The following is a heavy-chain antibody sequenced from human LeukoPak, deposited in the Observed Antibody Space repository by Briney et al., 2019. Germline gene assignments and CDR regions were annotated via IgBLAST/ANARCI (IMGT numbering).Heavy chain of an antibody. D-gene: IGHD4-23*01. V-gene: IGHV3-23*01. J-gene: IGHJ4*02. CDR3: APGKRTFDY. Sequence: GGSLRLFCAASGFTFSSYAMSWVRQAPGKGLEGVSAISGSGGSTYYADSVKGRFTIYRDNSKNTLYLQMNSLRAEDTAVYYCAPGKRTFDYWGQGTLVTVSS. CDR1: GFTFSSYA. CDR2: ISGSGGST.